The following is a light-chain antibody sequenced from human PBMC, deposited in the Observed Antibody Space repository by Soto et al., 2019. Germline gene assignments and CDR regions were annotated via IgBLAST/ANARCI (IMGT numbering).Light chain of an antibody. CDR1: SSDVGGYNY. CDR2: EVS. V-gene: IGLV2-14*01. J-gene: IGLJ1*01. Sequence: QSALTQPASVSGSPGQSITTSCTGTSSDVGGYNYVSWYQQHPGEAPKLMIYEVSNRPSGVSNRFSGSKSGNTASLTISGLQAEDEADYYCSSYTSSSTRVFGTGTKSPS. CDR3: SSYTSSSTRV.